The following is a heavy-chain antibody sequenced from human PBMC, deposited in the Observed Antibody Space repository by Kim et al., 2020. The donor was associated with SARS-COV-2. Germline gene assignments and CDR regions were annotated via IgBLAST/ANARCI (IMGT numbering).Heavy chain of an antibody. D-gene: IGHD1-26*01. CDR1: GYWFSNYW. Sequence: GESLKISCKASGYWFSNYWIGWVRQMPGKGMEYMGIIHPADSDTRYSPSFQGLVTISADKSTSTAYLQWSNLRHSDTAMYYCARHVLNPIPGTYRGNWYFDVWGRGSLVTVSS. CDR3: ARHVLNPIPGTYRGNWYFDV. CDR2: IHPADSDT. V-gene: IGHV5-51*01. J-gene: IGHJ2*01.